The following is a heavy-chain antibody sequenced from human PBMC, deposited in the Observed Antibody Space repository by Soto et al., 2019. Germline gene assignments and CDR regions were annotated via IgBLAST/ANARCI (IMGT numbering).Heavy chain of an antibody. J-gene: IGHJ4*02. V-gene: IGHV4-34*01. Sequence: QVQLQQWGAGLLKPSETLSLTCAVYGGSFSGYYWSWIRQPPGKGLEWIGEINHSGSTNYNPSLKSRVTISVDTSKNQFSLKLSSVTAADTAVYYCARGVGAVAKGRLDYWGQGTLVTVSS. D-gene: IGHD6-19*01. CDR3: ARGVGAVAKGRLDY. CDR2: INHSGST. CDR1: GGSFSGYY.